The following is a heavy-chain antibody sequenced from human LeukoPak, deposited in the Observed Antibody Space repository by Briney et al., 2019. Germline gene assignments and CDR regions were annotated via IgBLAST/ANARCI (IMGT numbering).Heavy chain of an antibody. D-gene: IGHD2-15*01. Sequence: SETLSLTCTVSGGSISSSSYYWGWIRQPPGKGLEWIGSIYYSGSTYYNPSLKSRVTISVDTSKNQFSVKLNSVTAADTAVYYCARRSVVGARTYYFDYWGQGTLVTVSS. V-gene: IGHV4-39*01. CDR2: IYYSGST. CDR1: GGSISSSSYY. J-gene: IGHJ4*02. CDR3: ARRSVVGARTYYFDY.